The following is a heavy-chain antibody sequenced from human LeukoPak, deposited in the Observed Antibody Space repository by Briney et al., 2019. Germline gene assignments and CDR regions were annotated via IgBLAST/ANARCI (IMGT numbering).Heavy chain of an antibody. CDR2: TSGSGGST. J-gene: IGHJ4*02. D-gene: IGHD4-23*01. CDR1: GFTFSSYA. Sequence: GGSLRLSCAASGFTFSSYAMSWVRQAPGKGLEWVSATSGSGGSTYYADSVKGRFTSSRDNSKNTLYLQMNSLRAEDTAVYYCAAFPTTVVTPDYFDYWGQGTLVTVSS. V-gene: IGHV3-23*01. CDR3: AAFPTTVVTPDYFDY.